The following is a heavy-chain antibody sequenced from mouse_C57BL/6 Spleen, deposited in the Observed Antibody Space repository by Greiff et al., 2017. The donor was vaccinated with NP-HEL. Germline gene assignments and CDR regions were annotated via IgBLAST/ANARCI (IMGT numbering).Heavy chain of an antibody. J-gene: IGHJ4*01. CDR3: ARASYYAMDY. V-gene: IGHV7-1*01. CDR1: GFTFSDFY. CDR2: SRNKANDYTT. Sequence: DVQLVESGGGLVQSGRSLRLSCATSGFTFSDFYMEWVRQAPGKGLEWIAASRNKANDYTTEYSASVKGRFIVSRDTSQSILYLQMNALRAEDTAIYYCARASYYAMDYWGQGTSVTVSS.